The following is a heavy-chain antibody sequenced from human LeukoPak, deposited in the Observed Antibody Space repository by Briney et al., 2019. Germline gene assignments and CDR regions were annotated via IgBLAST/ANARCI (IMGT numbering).Heavy chain of an antibody. CDR3: ARVTGSGSPGVDY. D-gene: IGHD3-10*01. CDR1: GGSISSYY. V-gene: IGHV4-59*01. J-gene: IGHJ4*02. Sequence: SETLSLTCTVSGGSISSYYWSWIRQPPGKGLEWIGYIYCSGSTNYNPSLKSRVTISVDTSKNQFSLKLSSVTAADTAVYYCARVTGSGSPGVDYWGQGTLVTVSS. CDR2: IYCSGST.